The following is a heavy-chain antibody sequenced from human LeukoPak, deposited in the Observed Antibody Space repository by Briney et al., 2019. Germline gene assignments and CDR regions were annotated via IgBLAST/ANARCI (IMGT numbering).Heavy chain of an antibody. D-gene: IGHD6-19*01. Sequence: GGSLRLSCAASGFTFSSYAMHWVRQAPGKGLEWVAVISYDGSNKYYADSVKGRFTISRDNSKNTLYLQINSLRAEDTAVYYCASVAVAGLGGDYWGQGTLVTVSS. CDR1: GFTFSSYA. CDR2: ISYDGSNK. CDR3: ASVAVAGLGGDY. V-gene: IGHV3-30-3*01. J-gene: IGHJ4*02.